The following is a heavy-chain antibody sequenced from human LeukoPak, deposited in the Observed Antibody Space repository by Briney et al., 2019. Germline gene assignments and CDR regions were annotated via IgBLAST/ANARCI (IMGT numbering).Heavy chain of an antibody. CDR2: LYSGGST. Sequence: GGSLRLSCAASGFTVSSKYMSWVRQAPGKGLEWVSVLYSGGSTYYADSVKGRFTISRDNSKNTLYLQMNSLIAEDTAVYYWAKDRDGGNHYDYWGQGTLVTVSS. V-gene: IGHV3-66*01. D-gene: IGHD4-23*01. J-gene: IGHJ4*02. CDR3: AKDRDGGNHYDY. CDR1: GFTVSSKY.